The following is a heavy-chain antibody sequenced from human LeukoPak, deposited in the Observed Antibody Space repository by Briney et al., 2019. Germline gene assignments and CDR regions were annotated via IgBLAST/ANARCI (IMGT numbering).Heavy chain of an antibody. CDR1: GGSFSGYY. J-gene: IGHJ4*02. D-gene: IGHD6-19*01. CDR3: ARGLYSSGGDSFDY. V-gene: IGHV4-34*01. Sequence: SETLSLTCAVYGGSFSGYYWSWIRQPPGKGLEWIGEINHSGSTNYNPSLKSRVTISVDTSKNQFSLKLSSVTAADTAVYYCARGLYSSGGDSFDYWGLGTLVTVSS. CDR2: INHSGST.